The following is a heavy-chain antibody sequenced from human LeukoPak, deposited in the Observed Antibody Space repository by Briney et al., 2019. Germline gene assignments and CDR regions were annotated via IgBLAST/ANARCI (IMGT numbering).Heavy chain of an antibody. D-gene: IGHD3-10*01. CDR1: GFSVSTTY. J-gene: IGHJ4*02. Sequence: GGSLRLSCAASGFSVSTTYMTWVRQAPGKGLDWVSVIFAGGRTYYGDSVKGRFTISRDDSTNTLYLQMNSLRAEDTAIYYCAGDRGEGTDYWGQGTLVTVSS. CDR2: IFAGGRT. CDR3: AGDRGEGTDY. V-gene: IGHV3-53*01.